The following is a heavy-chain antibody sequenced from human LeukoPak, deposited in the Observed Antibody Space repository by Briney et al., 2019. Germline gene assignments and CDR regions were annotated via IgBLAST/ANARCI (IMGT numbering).Heavy chain of an antibody. D-gene: IGHD3-10*01. CDR2: INHSGST. CDR3: ASRRSLLWFGEFPFDY. V-gene: IGHV4-34*01. J-gene: IGHJ4*02. CDR1: GGSFSGYY. Sequence: SETLSLTCAVYGGSFSGYYWGWIRQPPGEGLEWIGEINHSGSTNYNPSLKSRVTISVDTSKNQFSLKLSSVTAADTAVYYCASRRSLLWFGEFPFDYWGQGTLVTVSS.